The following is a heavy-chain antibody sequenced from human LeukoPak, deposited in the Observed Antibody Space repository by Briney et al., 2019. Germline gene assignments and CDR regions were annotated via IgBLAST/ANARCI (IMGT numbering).Heavy chain of an antibody. CDR1: GYSITSSSW. V-gene: IGHV4-28*01. J-gene: IGHJ4*02. CDR3: ARKENVYYYFDY. Sequence: SETLSLTCAVSGYSITSSSWWGWIRQPPGKGLEWIGYIYHSGTTYYNPPLQSRVTMSVDMSKNQFSLKLSSVTAVDTAVYYCARKENVYYYFDYWGQGTLVTVSS. CDR2: IYHSGTT. D-gene: IGHD3-10*01.